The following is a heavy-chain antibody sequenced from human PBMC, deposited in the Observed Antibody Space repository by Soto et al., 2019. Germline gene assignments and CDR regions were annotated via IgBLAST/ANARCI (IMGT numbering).Heavy chain of an antibody. CDR3: ARGPDR. CDR1: DGSISSGGYS. J-gene: IGHJ5*02. Sequence: SETLSLTCAVSDGSISSGGYSWSWIRQPPGKGLEWIGCMYHSGSTYYNPSLKSRVTISIDRSKNQFSLKLSSVTAADTAVYYCARGPDRWGQGTLVPVSS. CDR2: MYHSGST. V-gene: IGHV4-30-2*01.